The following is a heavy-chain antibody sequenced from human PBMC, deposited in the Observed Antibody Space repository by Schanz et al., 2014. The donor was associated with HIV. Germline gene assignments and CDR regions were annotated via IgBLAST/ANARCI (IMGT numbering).Heavy chain of an antibody. V-gene: IGHV3-33*01. CDR3: ARETSGFSTSWPPRYHYYGMDV. D-gene: IGHD6-13*01. Sequence: QVQLVESGGGVVQPGRSLRLSCTASGFTFSSSGMHXXXXXXXXXXXXXPPLWKNESQKGYADSVKGRFTISRDNSKNTLYLEMNSLRPEDTAVYYCARETSGFSTSWPPRYHYYGMDVWGQGTTVTVSS. CDR1: GFTFSSSG. J-gene: IGHJ6*02. CDR2: LWKNESQK.